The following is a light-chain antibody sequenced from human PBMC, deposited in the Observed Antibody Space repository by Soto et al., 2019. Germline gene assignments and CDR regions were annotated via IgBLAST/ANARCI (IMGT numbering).Light chain of an antibody. CDR2: END. CDR1: SGSIASGY. V-gene: IGLV6-57*02. Sequence: NFMLTQPHSVSESPGKTVAISCTGTSGSIASGYVQWYKQRPGSAPITLIYENDQRPSGVPDRFSGSIDISSNSASLTISGLNTEDEADYYCQSFDSNDVVFGGGTQLTVL. J-gene: IGLJ3*02. CDR3: QSFDSNDVV.